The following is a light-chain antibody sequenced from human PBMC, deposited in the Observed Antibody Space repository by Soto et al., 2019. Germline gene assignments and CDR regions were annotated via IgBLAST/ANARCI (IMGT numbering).Light chain of an antibody. CDR1: QSVLYSSNNKNY. CDR3: QQYYNTPLT. J-gene: IGKJ4*01. Sequence: DIVMTQSPDSLAVSLGERATINCKSSQSVLYSSNNKNYLAWYQQKPGQSPKLLIYWASTRESGVPDRFSGSGSGTECTLTISSLQAEDVAVYYCQQYYNTPLTFGGGTKVEIK. V-gene: IGKV4-1*01. CDR2: WAS.